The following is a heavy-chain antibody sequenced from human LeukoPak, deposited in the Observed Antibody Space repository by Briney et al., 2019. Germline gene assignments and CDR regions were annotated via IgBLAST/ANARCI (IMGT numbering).Heavy chain of an antibody. CDR1: GFTFSSYW. V-gene: IGHV3-7*01. CDR3: ARDPSSWYYYYMDV. Sequence: GRSLRLSCAASGFTFSSYWMSWVRQAPGKGLEWVANIKQDGSEKYYVDSVKGRFTISRDNAKNSLYLQMNSLRAEDTAVYYCARDPSSWYYYYMDVWGKGTTVTVSS. D-gene: IGHD6-13*01. J-gene: IGHJ6*03. CDR2: IKQDGSEK.